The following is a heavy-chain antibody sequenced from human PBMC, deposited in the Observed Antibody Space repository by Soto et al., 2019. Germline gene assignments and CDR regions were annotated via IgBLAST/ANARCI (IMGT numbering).Heavy chain of an antibody. V-gene: IGHV1-69*13. CDR3: ARVRRYSSSAYYFDY. D-gene: IGHD6-6*01. CDR2: IIPIFGTA. CDR1: GGTFSSYA. J-gene: IGHJ4*02. Sequence: SVKVSCKASGGTFSSYAISRVRQAPGQGLEWMGGIIPIFGTANYAQKYQGIATITADESTSTDYMEQSSLRSEDTAVYYCARVRRYSSSAYYFDYWGQGTLVTVSS.